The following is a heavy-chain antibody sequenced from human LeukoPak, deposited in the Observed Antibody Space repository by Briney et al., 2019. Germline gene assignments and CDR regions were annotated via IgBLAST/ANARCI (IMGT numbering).Heavy chain of an antibody. Sequence: PGGSLRLSCAASGFTFSSYSMNWVRQAPGKGLEWVSYISSSSSTIYYADSVKGRFTISRDNAKNSLYLQMNSLRAEDTAVYYCARNQYYDILTDPYYYDMDVWGQGTTVTVSS. CDR1: GFTFSSYS. CDR2: ISSSSSTI. V-gene: IGHV3-48*01. CDR3: ARNQYYDILTDPYYYDMDV. J-gene: IGHJ6*02. D-gene: IGHD3-9*01.